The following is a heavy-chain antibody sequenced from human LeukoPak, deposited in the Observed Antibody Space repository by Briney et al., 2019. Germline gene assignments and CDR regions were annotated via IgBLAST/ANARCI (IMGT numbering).Heavy chain of an antibody. D-gene: IGHD4-11*01. Sequence: PGGSLRLSCTASGLTFSRYSMNCVPEAPGEGLECVLSITSSSTYIYYADSVTGRFTISRDNAKNSLYLQMNSLRAEDTAVYHCARLHISNYSPGTSDYWGQGTLVTVSS. CDR2: ITSSSTYI. CDR1: GLTFSRYS. V-gene: IGHV3-21*01. J-gene: IGHJ4*02. CDR3: ARLHISNYSPGTSDY.